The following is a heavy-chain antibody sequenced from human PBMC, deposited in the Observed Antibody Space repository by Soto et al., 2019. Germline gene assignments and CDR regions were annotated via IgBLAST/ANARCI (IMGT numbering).Heavy chain of an antibody. CDR3: AKDKRVPAAMLNWFDP. V-gene: IGHV3-23*01. CDR1: GFTFSSYA. Sequence: GGSLRLSCAASGFTFSSYAMSWVRQAPGKGLEWVSAISGSGGSTYYADSVKGRFTISRDNSKNTLYLQMNSLRAEDTAVYYCAKDKRVPAAMLNWFDPWGQGTLVTVSS. J-gene: IGHJ5*02. D-gene: IGHD2-2*01. CDR2: ISGSGGST.